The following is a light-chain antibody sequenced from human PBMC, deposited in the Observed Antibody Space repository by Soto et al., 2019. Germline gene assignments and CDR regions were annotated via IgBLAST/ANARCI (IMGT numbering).Light chain of an antibody. V-gene: IGKV3-15*01. CDR1: QSVSSN. J-gene: IGKJ3*01. Sequence: EIVMTQSPATLSVSPGERATLSCRASQSVSSNLAWYQQKPGQAPRLLIYGASTRATGIPARFSGSGSGTECTLTIRTLQSEDFAVYYCQQYNNWPAFGPWTRVDIK. CDR2: GAS. CDR3: QQYNNWPA.